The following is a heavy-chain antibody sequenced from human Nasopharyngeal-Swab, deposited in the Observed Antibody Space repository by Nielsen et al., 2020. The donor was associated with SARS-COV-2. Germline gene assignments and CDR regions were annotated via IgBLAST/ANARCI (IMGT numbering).Heavy chain of an antibody. J-gene: IGHJ4*02. CDR1: GYSFISYW. CDR2: TYPGDSDT. CDR3: ARAYPTFDI. Sequence: GESLKISCKVSGYSFISYWIGWVRQMPGKGLEWMGVTYPGDSDTRYSPSFQGQLTISVDKSIDTAYLQWDSLEASDTAMYYCARAYPTFDIWGQGTLVTVSS. V-gene: IGHV5-51*01.